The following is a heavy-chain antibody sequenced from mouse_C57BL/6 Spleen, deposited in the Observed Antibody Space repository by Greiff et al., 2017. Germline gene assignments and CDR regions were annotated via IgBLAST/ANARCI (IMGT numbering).Heavy chain of an antibody. CDR1: GFNIKNTY. Sequence: DVKLQESVAELVRPGASVKLSCTASGFNIKNTYMHWVKQRPEQGLEWIGRIDPANGNTKYAPKFQGKDTITADTSSNTAYLQLSSLTSEDTAIYYCASGDGYDGLFDYWGQGTTLTVSS. CDR2: IDPANGNT. J-gene: IGHJ2*01. CDR3: ASGDGYDGLFDY. D-gene: IGHD2-2*01. V-gene: IGHV14-3*01.